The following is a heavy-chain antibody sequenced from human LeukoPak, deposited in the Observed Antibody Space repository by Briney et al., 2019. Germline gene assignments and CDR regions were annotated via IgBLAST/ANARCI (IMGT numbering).Heavy chain of an antibody. J-gene: IGHJ4*02. D-gene: IGHD3-16*01. CDR2: ISGSGVET. V-gene: IGHV3-23*01. Sequence: PGGSLRLSSVEPVFTHSHIAICSVCQAPGKGLDWVSGISGSGVETYYSDSVKGRFIISRDNSKNTLYLQMNSLRAEDTAIYYCVNVSYDYLWLSYRSTPPVDFWGQGTLVTVSS. CDR3: VNVSYDYLWLSYRSTPPVDF. CDR1: VFTHSHIA.